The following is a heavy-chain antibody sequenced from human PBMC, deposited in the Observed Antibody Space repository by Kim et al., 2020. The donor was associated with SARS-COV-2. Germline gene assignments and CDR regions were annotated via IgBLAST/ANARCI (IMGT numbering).Heavy chain of an antibody. Sequence: ASVKVSCKASGYTFTSYGISWVRQAPGQGLEWMGWISAYNGNTNYAQKLQGRVTMTTDTSTSTAYMELRSLRSDDTAVYYCARDGDYGGNLEGFDYWGQGTLVTVSS. CDR2: ISAYNGNT. J-gene: IGHJ4*02. V-gene: IGHV1-18*01. D-gene: IGHD4-17*01. CDR1: GYTFTSYG. CDR3: ARDGDYGGNLEGFDY.